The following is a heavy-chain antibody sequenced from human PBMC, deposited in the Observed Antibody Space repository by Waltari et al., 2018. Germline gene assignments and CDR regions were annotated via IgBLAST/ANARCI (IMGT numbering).Heavy chain of an antibody. CDR3: ASIPGVHYFYGMDV. V-gene: IGHV4-34*01. J-gene: IGHJ6*02. CDR2: INHSGST. CDR1: GGSFSRYH. D-gene: IGHD2-21*01. Sequence: QVQLQQWGAGMLNPAETLSLTCAVSGGSFSRYHWSWIRQPPGKGLEWIGEINHSGSTNYNPSLKSRVTISVDTSKHQFSLKLSSVTASETAVYSCASIPGVHYFYGMDVWVQGTTVTGSS.